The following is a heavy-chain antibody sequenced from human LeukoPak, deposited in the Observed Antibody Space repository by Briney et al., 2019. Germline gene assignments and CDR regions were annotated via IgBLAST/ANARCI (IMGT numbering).Heavy chain of an antibody. V-gene: IGHV3-30*02. CDR2: IRYDGSNK. D-gene: IGHD5-12*01. CDR3: AKDDTYSGYAAGGAFDI. CDR1: GFTFSSYG. Sequence: GESLKISCAASGFTFSSYGMHWVRQAPGKGLEWVAFIRYDGSNKYYADSVKGRFTISRDNSKNTLYLQMNSLRAEDTAVYYCAKDDTYSGYAAGGAFDIWGQGTMVTVSS. J-gene: IGHJ3*02.